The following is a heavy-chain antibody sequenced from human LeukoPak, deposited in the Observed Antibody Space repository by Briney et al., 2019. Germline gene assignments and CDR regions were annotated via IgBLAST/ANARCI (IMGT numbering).Heavy chain of an antibody. CDR3: ARTGIAERGDAFDI. J-gene: IGHJ3*02. V-gene: IGHV3-21*01. CDR1: GFTFSAYS. CDR2: ISVSSSYI. Sequence: GGSLRLSCAASGFTFSAYSMNWVRQAPGKGLEWVSSISVSSSYIYYADSVKGRFTISRDDAKNSLYLQMNSLRAEDTAVYYCARTGIAERGDAFDIWGQGTMVTVSS. D-gene: IGHD6-13*01.